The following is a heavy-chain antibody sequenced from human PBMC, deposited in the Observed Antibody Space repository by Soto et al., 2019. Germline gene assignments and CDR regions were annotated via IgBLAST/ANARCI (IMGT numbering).Heavy chain of an antibody. CDR3: AILGKGY. J-gene: IGHJ4*02. Sequence: SETLSLTCVVYGGSFSNYYWSWIRQPPGEGLEWIGEINHTGNTNYNPSLKSRVTISGDRSKNQFTLKLTSVTAADTAVYYCAILGKGYWGQGTLVTVSS. D-gene: IGHD3-16*01. V-gene: IGHV4-34*01. CDR2: INHTGNT. CDR1: GGSFSNYY.